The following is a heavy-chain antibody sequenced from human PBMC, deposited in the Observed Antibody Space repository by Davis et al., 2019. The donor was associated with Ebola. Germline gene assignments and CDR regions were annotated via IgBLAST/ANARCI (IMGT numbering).Heavy chain of an antibody. Sequence: SETLSLTCAVYGGSFSGYYWSWVRQPPGKGLEWIGYIYYSGSTNYNPSLKSRVTISVDTSKNQFSLKLSSVTAADTAVYYCAAAVNYYYGMDVWGQGTTVTVSS. D-gene: IGHD2-15*01. CDR2: IYYSGST. V-gene: IGHV4-59*01. CDR3: AAAVNYYYGMDV. CDR1: GGSFSGYY. J-gene: IGHJ6*02.